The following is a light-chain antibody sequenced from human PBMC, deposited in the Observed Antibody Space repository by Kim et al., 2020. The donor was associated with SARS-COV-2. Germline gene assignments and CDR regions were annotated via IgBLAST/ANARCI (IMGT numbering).Light chain of an antibody. CDR1: QDISNY. V-gene: IGKV1-33*01. CDR2: DAS. CDR3: QQYDNPYT. J-gene: IGKJ2*01. Sequence: DIQMTQSPSSLSASVGDRVTIPCQASQDISNYLNWYQQKPGKAPKLLIYDASNLETGVPSRFSGSGSGTDFTFTISSLQPEDIATYYCQQYDNPYTFGQGTKLEI.